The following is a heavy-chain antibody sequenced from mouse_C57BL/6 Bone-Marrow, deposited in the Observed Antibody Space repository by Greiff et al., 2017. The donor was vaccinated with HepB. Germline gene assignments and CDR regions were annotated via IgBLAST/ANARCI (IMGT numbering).Heavy chain of an antibody. Sequence: QVTLKESGAELVRPGTSVKMSCKASGYTFTNYWIGWAKQRPGHGLEWIGDIYPGGGYTNYNEKFKGKATLTADKSSSTAYMQFSSLTSEDSAIYYCARREFYYGSSFDYWGQGTTLTVSS. CDR3: ARREFYYGSSFDY. D-gene: IGHD1-1*01. CDR2: IYPGGGYT. CDR1: GYTFTNYW. J-gene: IGHJ2*01. V-gene: IGHV1-63*01.